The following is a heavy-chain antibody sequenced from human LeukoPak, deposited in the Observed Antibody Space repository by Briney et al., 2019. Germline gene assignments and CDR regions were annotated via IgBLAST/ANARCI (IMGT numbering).Heavy chain of an antibody. D-gene: IGHD5-12*01. V-gene: IGHV3-48*01. CDR1: GFTFSSYG. CDR3: ARDAGNSGYGCDL. J-gene: IGHJ5*02. Sequence: GGSLRLSCVASGFTFSSYGMHWVRQAPGKGLEWVSHIRYTSETFYADSVEGRFTISRDHARNSLYLQMNNLRGEDTAIYYCARDAGNSGYGCDLWGQGTLVTVSS. CDR2: IRYTSET.